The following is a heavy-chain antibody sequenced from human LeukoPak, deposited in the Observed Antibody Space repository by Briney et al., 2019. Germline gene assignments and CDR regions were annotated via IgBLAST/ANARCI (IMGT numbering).Heavy chain of an antibody. V-gene: IGHV1-18*04. CDR3: ARDGSIAVAGYYFDY. J-gene: IGHJ4*02. CDR1: GYTFTSYG. Sequence: GASVKVSCKASGYTFTSYGISWVRQAPGQGLEWMEWISAYNGNTNYAQKLQGRVTMTTDTSTSTAYMELRNLRSDDTAVYYCARDGSIAVAGYYFDYWGQGTLVTVSS. D-gene: IGHD6-19*01. CDR2: ISAYNGNT.